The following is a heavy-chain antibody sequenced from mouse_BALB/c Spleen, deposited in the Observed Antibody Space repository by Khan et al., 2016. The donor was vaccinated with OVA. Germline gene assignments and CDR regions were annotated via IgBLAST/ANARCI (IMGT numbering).Heavy chain of an antibody. CDR1: GSSLTTYG. CDR2: IWSGGST. J-gene: IGHJ3*01. D-gene: IGHD2-14*01. V-gene: IGHV2-2*01. Sequence: QVQLKESGPGLVQPSQSLSITCTVSGSSLTTYGVHWVRQSPGKSLEWLGVIWSGGSTEYNAPFISRLSISKDNSKSQVFFKMNSLQADDTAMYCCARSSYMYDFTYWGQGTLVTVSA. CDR3: ARSSYMYDFTY.